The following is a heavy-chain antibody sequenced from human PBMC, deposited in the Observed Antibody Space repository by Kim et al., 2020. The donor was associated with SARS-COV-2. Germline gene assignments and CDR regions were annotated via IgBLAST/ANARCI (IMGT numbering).Heavy chain of an antibody. CDR2: IYYSGST. Sequence: SETLSLTCTVSGGSISSSSYYWGWIRPPPGKGLEWIGSIYYSGSTYYNPSLKSRVTISVDTSKNQFSLKLSSVTAADTAVYYCARGYSSGCDFGACFDYWGQGTLVTVSS. J-gene: IGHJ4*02. V-gene: IGHV4-39*01. CDR3: ARGYSSGCDFGACFDY. CDR1: GGSISSSSYY. D-gene: IGHD6-19*01.